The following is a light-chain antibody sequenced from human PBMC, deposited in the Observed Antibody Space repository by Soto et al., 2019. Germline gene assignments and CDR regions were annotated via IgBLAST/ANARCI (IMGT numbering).Light chain of an antibody. V-gene: IGKV1-33*01. CDR1: QDISLN. CDR3: QQYDNLPIT. J-gene: IGKJ2*01. CDR2: LAS. Sequence: DLQMTQSPSSLSASVGDRVTITCQASQDISLNLNWFQQKPGKAPKLLIYLASDLETGVPSRFSGGGSGTDFTLTISSLQPDDVATYYCQQYDNLPITFGQGTKLEIK.